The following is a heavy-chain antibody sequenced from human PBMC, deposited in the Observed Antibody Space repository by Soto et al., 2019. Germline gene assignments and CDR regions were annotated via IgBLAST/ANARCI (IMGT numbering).Heavy chain of an antibody. D-gene: IGHD6-19*01. CDR2: IYFSGST. Sequence: SETLSLTCTVSGDSVSSASLYWICIRQAPGKGLEWIGFIYFSGSTNYNPSLKSRVTMSLDTSKNQFSLKLRSVTPADTAVYFCARVNSGRNWFDPWGQGTLVTVSS. CDR3: ARVNSGRNWFDP. CDR1: GDSVSSASLY. J-gene: IGHJ5*02. V-gene: IGHV4-61*01.